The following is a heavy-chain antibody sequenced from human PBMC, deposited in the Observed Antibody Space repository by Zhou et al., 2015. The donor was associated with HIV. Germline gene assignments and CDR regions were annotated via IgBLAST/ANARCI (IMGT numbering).Heavy chain of an antibody. CDR2: IIPIFGIA. CDR3: ARGMDQDVEVLPADYCFDY. V-gene: IGHV1-69*13. Sequence: QVQLMQSGAEAKKPGSSVKVSCKASGGIFSSQAISWVRQAPGQGLEWIGGIIPIFGIAKYSQKFQGRVTISADESTTTAYMELSSLKSDDSAVYYCARGMDQDVEVLPADYCFDYWGQGTRITVSS. D-gene: IGHD2-2*01. CDR1: GGIFSSQA. J-gene: IGHJ4*02.